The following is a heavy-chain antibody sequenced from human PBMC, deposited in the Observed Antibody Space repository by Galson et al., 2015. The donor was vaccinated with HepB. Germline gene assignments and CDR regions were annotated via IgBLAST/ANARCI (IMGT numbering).Heavy chain of an antibody. J-gene: IGHJ6*02. D-gene: IGHD6-13*01. Sequence: SVKVSCKASGYTFTSYGISWVRQAPGQGLEWMGWISPYNGNTNYAQKFQGRVTMTTDTSTSTAYMEVRSLRSDDTAVYYCARIIAAAGDYYYYGMDVWGQGTTVTVSS. V-gene: IGHV1-18*04. CDR2: ISPYNGNT. CDR1: GYTFTSYG. CDR3: ARIIAAAGDYYYYGMDV.